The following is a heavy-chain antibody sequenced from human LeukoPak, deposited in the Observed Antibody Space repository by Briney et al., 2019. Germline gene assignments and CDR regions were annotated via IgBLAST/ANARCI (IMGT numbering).Heavy chain of an antibody. CDR3: GKTTVGYSSGRYPGWPVDY. D-gene: IGHD2-15*01. Sequence: GGSLRLSCAASGFTFNSYAMYWVRQAPGKGLEWISGIGSGGSAHYADSVKGRFTISRDNSKNTVYLQLDSLRVEDTAVYYCGKTTVGYSSGRYPGWPVDYWGQGALVTVSS. CDR1: GFTFNSYA. J-gene: IGHJ4*02. V-gene: IGHV3-23*01. CDR2: IGSGGSA.